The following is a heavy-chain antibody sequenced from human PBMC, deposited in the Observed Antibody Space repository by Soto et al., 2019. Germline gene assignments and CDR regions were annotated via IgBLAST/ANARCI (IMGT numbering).Heavy chain of an antibody. CDR3: ARSIGSGGVIGGFDY. CDR1: GGTFNMYA. V-gene: IGHV1-69*01. Sequence: QVQLVQSGAEVRKPGSAVWVSCKASGGTFNMYAMNWVRQAPGQGLEWMAGIIPIFDTPRYSQQFQGRVTITVDESTSTAYMELSSLRSEDTAIYYCARSIGSGGVIGGFDYWGQGTLVTVAS. D-gene: IGHD3-16*02. CDR2: IIPIFDTP. J-gene: IGHJ4*02.